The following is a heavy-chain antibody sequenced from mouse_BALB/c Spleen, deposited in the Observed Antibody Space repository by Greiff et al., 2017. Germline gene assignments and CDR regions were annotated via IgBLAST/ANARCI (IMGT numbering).Heavy chain of an antibody. CDR1: GYSITSDYA. D-gene: IGHD2-3*01. J-gene: IGHJ4*01. Sequence: DVKLQESGPGLVKPSQSLSLTCTVTGYSITSDYAWNLIRQSPGNKLEWMGYISYSGSTSYNPSLKSRISITRDTSKNQFFLQLNSVTTEDTATYYCARLLLPLYAMDYWGQGTSVTVSS. CDR3: ARLLLPLYAMDY. CDR2: ISYSGST. V-gene: IGHV3-2*02.